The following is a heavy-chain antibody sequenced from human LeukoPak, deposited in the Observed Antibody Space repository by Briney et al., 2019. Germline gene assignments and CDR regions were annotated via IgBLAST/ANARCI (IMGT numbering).Heavy chain of an antibody. Sequence: ASVKVSCKASGYSFSSYGISWVRQAPGQGLEWMGWISAYYDNTNYAQKLQGRVTMTTDTSTTTAYMELRSLRSDDTAMYYCARDGVRVPAAVDCWGQGTLVTVSS. CDR1: GYSFSSYG. CDR3: ARDGVRVPAAVDC. J-gene: IGHJ4*02. D-gene: IGHD2-2*01. V-gene: IGHV1-18*01. CDR2: ISAYYDNT.